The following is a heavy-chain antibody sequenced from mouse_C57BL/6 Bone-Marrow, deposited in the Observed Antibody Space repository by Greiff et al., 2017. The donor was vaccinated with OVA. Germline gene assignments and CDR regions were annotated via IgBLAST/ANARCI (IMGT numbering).Heavy chain of an antibody. D-gene: IGHD2-5*01. V-gene: IGHV3-6*01. CDR1: GYSITSGYY. CDR2: ISYDGSN. Sequence: EVKLLESGPGLVKPSQSLSLTCSVTGYSITSGYYWNWIRQFPGNQLEWMGYISYDGSNNYNPSLKNRISITRDTSKNQFFLKLNSVTTEDTATYYCARYSNFFYWYFDVWGTGTTVTVSS. J-gene: IGHJ1*03. CDR3: ARYSNFFYWYFDV.